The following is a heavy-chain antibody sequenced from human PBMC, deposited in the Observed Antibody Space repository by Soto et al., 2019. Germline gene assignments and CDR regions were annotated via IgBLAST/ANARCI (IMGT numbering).Heavy chain of an antibody. CDR1: GGCISSYY. Sequence: PSETLSLTCTVSGGCISSYYWSWIRQPPGKGLEWIGYSYYSGSTIYNPSLKSRVTISVDTSKNQFSLKLNSVTAADTAVYYCARDLWGYCGADCYPLDVWGQGTTVTVS. CDR3: ARDLWGYCGADCYPLDV. J-gene: IGHJ6*02. CDR2: SYYSGST. V-gene: IGHV4-59*01. D-gene: IGHD2-21*02.